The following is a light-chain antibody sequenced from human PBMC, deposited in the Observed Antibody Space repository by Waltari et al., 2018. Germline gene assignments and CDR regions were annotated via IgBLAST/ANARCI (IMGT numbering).Light chain of an antibody. V-gene: IGLV1-40*01. CDR2: SNI. Sequence: QSVLTQPPSVTGAPGQTVTISGTWGTSNIGAGSDFPCYQQLPGTAPKLPIYSNINRASGVPDQFSASKSDSSASLVITGLQADDEADYFCQSYDSSLSGSRVFGPGTQVTVL. CDR3: QSYDSSLSGSRV. CDR1: TSNIGAGSD. J-gene: IGLJ1*01.